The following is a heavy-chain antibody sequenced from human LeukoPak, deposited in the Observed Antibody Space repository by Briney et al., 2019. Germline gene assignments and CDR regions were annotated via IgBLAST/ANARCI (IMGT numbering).Heavy chain of an antibody. CDR3: AKSPPITVITLDS. D-gene: IGHD4-17*01. CDR2: IHYSGNT. Sequence: SETLSLTCTVSGGSISGSNYYWGWIRQPPGKGLEWIGSIHYSGNTYYIPSLKSRVTISVDTSKNQFSLKLTSVTAADTAVYYCAKSPPITVITLDSWGQGILVTVSS. CDR1: GGSISGSNYY. J-gene: IGHJ4*02. V-gene: IGHV4-39*01.